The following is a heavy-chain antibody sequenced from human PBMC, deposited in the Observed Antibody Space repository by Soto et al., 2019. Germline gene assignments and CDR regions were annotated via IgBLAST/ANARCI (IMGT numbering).Heavy chain of an antibody. J-gene: IGHJ5*02. D-gene: IGHD6-13*01. CDR2: MNPNSGNT. V-gene: IGHV1-8*01. Sequence: QVQLVQSGAEVKKPGASVKVSCKASGYTFTSYDIYWVRQATGQGLEWMGWMNPNSGNTGYAQKFQGRVTMTRNTSISTAYMELSSLRSEDTAEYYCARERSAAGTGWFDPWGQGTLVTVSS. CDR1: GYTFTSYD. CDR3: ARERSAAGTGWFDP.